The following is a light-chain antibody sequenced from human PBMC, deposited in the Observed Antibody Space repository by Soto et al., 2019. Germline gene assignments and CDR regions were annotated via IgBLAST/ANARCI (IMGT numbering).Light chain of an antibody. Sequence: DIVMTQSPLSLPVTPGEPASISCRSSQSLLHSNGYNYLDWYLQKPGQSPQLLISLGSNRASGGPDRFSGSGSAPDFPLNIARVEAEDFVVYYCMQARQSPYPFGQGTKLETK. CDR3: MQARQSPYP. CDR2: LGS. J-gene: IGKJ2*01. CDR1: QSLLHSNGYNY. V-gene: IGKV2-28*01.